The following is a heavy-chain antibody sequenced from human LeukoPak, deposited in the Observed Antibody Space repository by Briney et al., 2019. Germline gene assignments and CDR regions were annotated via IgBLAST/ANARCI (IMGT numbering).Heavy chain of an antibody. CDR2: ISYDGSNK. CDR3: GTHLNEWGLIY. J-gene: IGHJ4*02. D-gene: IGHD1-26*01. CDR1: GFTFSSYA. Sequence: GGSLRLSCAASGFTFSSYAMHWVRQAPGKGLEWVAVISYDGSNKYYADSVKGRFTISRDNSKNTLYLQMNSLRAEDTAVYYCGTHLNEWGLIYWGQGTLVTVSS. V-gene: IGHV3-30*04.